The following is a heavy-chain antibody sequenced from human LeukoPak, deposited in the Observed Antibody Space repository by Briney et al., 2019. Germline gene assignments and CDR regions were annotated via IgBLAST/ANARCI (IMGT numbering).Heavy chain of an antibody. D-gene: IGHD2-8*01. CDR3: ARDAVSPSYWYFDL. CDR2: IKQDGSEK. Sequence: GGSLRLSCAASGFAFSSYWMSWVRQAPGKGLEWVANIKQDGSEKYYVDSVKGRFTISRDNAKNSLYLQMNSLRAEDTAVYYCARDAVSPSYWYFDLWGRGTLVTVSS. J-gene: IGHJ2*01. V-gene: IGHV3-7*01. CDR1: GFAFSSYW.